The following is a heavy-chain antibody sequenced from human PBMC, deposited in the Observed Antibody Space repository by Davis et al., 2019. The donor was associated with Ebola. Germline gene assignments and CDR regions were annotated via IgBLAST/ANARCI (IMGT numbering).Heavy chain of an antibody. V-gene: IGHV3-30*18. CDR1: GFTFSTYG. Sequence: PGGSLRPSCAASGFTFSTYGMHWVRQAPGKGLEWVAVISYDGSMKYYTDSVKGRFTISRDNSKNTLYLQMNSLRSEDTAVYYCAKDAATVVVLAAMDYWGQGTLVTVSS. J-gene: IGHJ4*02. CDR2: ISYDGSMK. D-gene: IGHD2-15*01. CDR3: AKDAATVVVLAAMDY.